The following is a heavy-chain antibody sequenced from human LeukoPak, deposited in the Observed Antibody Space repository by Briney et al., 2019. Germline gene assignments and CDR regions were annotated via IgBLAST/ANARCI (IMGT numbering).Heavy chain of an antibody. V-gene: IGHV4-34*01. CDR3: ARGGSVGVVITPYYYYGMDV. D-gene: IGHD3-3*01. CDR2: IYYSGST. CDR1: GGSFSGYY. J-gene: IGHJ6*02. Sequence: SETLSLTCAVYGGSFSGYYWSWIRQPPGKGLEWIGSIYYSGSTYYNPSLKSRVTISVDTSKNQFSLKLSSVTAADTAVYYCARGGSVGVVITPYYYYGMDVWGQGTTVTVSS.